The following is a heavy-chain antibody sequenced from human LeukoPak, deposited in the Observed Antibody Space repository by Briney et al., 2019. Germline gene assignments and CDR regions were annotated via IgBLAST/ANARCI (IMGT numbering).Heavy chain of an antibody. D-gene: IGHD1-26*01. CDR2: ISGSGGST. J-gene: IGHJ4*02. V-gene: IGHV3-23*01. Sequence: GGSLRLSCAASGFTFSSYAMSWVRQAPGKGLEWVSAISGSGGSTYYADSVKGRFTTSRDNAKNSLYLQMNSLRAEDTAVYYCARDLSGSYYFDYWGQGTLVTVSS. CDR3: ARDLSGSYYFDY. CDR1: GFTFSSYA.